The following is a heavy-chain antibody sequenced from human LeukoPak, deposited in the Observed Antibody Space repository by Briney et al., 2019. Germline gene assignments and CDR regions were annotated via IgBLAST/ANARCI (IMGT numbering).Heavy chain of an antibody. CDR2: ISGSGIST. D-gene: IGHD6-13*01. Sequence: GGALRLSCVASGFTFSSYAMSGVRQPLGNGLEGVSAISGSGISTYYADSVKGLFTISRDNSKNTLYLQLNSLRAEDTAIYYCAKDPEAGLTGYFDFWGQGTLVTVSS. V-gene: IGHV3-23*01. J-gene: IGHJ4*02. CDR1: GFTFSSYA. CDR3: AKDPEAGLTGYFDF.